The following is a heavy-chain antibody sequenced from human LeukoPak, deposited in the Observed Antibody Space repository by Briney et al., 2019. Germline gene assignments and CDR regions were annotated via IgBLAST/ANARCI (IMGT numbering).Heavy chain of an antibody. V-gene: IGHV3-30*02. CDR1: GFTFRSYG. J-gene: IGHJ4*02. Sequence: GGSLRLSCAASGFTFRSYGMHWVRQAPGKGLEGVAFIRYDGSNKYYADSVKGRSTIYRDKSRNTLYLQMNRQRAEDRDVYVCVILGYSSSTLRYWGQGTLVTVSS. CDR2: IRYDGSNK. D-gene: IGHD6-6*01. CDR3: VILGYSSSTLRY.